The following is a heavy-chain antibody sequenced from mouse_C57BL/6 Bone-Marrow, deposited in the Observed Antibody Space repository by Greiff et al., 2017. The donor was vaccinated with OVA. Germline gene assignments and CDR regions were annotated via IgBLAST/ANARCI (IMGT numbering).Heavy chain of an antibody. D-gene: IGHD2-5*01. J-gene: IGHJ1*03. V-gene: IGHV1-74*01. CDR3: AIYYSNYGYFDV. Sequence: VKLQQPGAELVKPGASVKVSCKASGYTFTSYWMHWVKQRPGQGLEWIGRIHPSDSDTNYNQKFKGKATLTVAKSSSTAYMQLSNLTSEDSAFYYGAIYYSNYGYFDVWGTGTTVTVSS. CDR2: IHPSDSDT. CDR1: GYTFTSYW.